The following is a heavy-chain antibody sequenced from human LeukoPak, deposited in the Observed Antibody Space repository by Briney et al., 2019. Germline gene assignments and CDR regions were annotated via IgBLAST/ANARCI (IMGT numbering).Heavy chain of an antibody. CDR1: GVSISAYY. D-gene: IGHD4-17*01. J-gene: IGHJ4*02. V-gene: IGHV4-4*07. Sequence: SETLSLTCSVSGVSISAYYWSWIRQPAGKGLEWIGRIYPGESIYASEDTNYNPSLKSRVSMSGDTSKNQVSLKLRSVTAADTAVYYCARDPTTVTTIFDSWGQGTLVTVSS. CDR3: ARDPTTVTTIFDS. CDR2: IYPGESIYASEDT.